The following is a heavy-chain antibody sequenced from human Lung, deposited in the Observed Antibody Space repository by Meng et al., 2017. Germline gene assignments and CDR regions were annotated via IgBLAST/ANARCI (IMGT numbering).Heavy chain of an antibody. Sequence: QVYLQQGGAGCWKPSETLSLTCVVSGGSFSDYYWSWIRQPPGKGLEWIGEINHSGSTNYNPSLESRATISVDTSQNNLSLKLSSVTAADSAVYYCARGPTTMAHDFDYWGQGTLVTVSS. V-gene: IGHV4-34*01. J-gene: IGHJ4*02. CDR1: GGSFSDYY. CDR3: ARGPTTMAHDFDY. CDR2: INHSGST. D-gene: IGHD4-11*01.